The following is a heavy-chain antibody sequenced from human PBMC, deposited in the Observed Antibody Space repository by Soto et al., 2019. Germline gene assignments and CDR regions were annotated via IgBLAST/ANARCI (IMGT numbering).Heavy chain of an antibody. CDR1: GGTFSSYT. Sequence: QVQLVQSGAEVKKPGSSVKVSCKASGGTFSSYTISWVRQAPGQGLEWMGRIIPILGIANYAQKFQGRVTINADKYTSTAYMELSSLRSEDTAVYYCARGTYSGSYYLWSAFDIWGQGTMVTVSS. CDR2: IIPILGIA. CDR3: ARGTYSGSYYLWSAFDI. D-gene: IGHD1-26*01. J-gene: IGHJ3*02. V-gene: IGHV1-69*02.